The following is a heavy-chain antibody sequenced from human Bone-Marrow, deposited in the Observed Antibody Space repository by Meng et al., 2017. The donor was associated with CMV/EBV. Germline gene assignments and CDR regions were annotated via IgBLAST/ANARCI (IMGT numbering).Heavy chain of an antibody. D-gene: IGHD3-3*01. CDR1: GYTFTSYA. CDR2: ISAYNGNT. Sequence: ASVKVSCKASGYTFTSYAMNWVRQAPGQGLEWMGWISAYNGNTNYAQKLQGRVTMTTDTSTSTAYMELRSLRSDDTAVYYCARVKFLKAIFGVDAGSMDVWGQGTTVTVSS. V-gene: IGHV1-18*01. CDR3: ARVKFLKAIFGVDAGSMDV. J-gene: IGHJ6*02.